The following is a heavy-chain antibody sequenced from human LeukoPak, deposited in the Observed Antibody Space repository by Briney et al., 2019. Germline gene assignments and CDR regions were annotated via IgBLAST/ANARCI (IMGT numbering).Heavy chain of an antibody. CDR2: INPSGGST. CDR3: ARDRYYDSGGAYYYMDV. J-gene: IGHJ6*03. CDR1: GYTFTSYY. Sequence: ASVKVSCKASGYTFTSYYIHWVRQAPGQGLEWMGIINPSGGSTSYAQKFQGRVTMTRDTSTSTVYMELSSLRSEDTAVYYCARDRYYDSGGAYYYMDVWGKGTTVTISS. V-gene: IGHV1-46*01. D-gene: IGHD3-22*01.